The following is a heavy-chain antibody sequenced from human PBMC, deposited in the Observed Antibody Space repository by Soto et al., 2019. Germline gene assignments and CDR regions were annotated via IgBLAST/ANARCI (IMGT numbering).Heavy chain of an antibody. CDR1: GYSFTNYG. CDR2: ISAYNGNT. Sequence: QDQLVQSGVEVKKPGASVKVSCKASGYSFTNYGITWVRQAPGQGFQCMGWISAYNGNTNYAQKVQGRVTLTTDASTSTAYLELRSLRSDDTAVYYCARDRVVAPPVAGNTNYYYHMDVWGKVTTVTVSS. D-gene: IGHD2-21*01. J-gene: IGHJ6*03. V-gene: IGHV1-18*01. CDR3: ARDRVVAPPVAGNTNYYYHMDV.